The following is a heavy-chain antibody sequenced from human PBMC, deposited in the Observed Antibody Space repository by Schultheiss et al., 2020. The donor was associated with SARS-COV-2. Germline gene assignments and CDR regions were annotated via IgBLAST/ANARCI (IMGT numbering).Heavy chain of an antibody. V-gene: IGHV4-34*01. D-gene: IGHD3-10*01. Sequence: SETLPLTCAVSGGSFSDYYWSWIRQHPGKGLEWIGEINHSGSTNYNPSLKSRVTISVDTSKNQFSLKLSSVTAADTAVYYCARGRISMVRGVTGAQDYWGQGTLVTVSS. CDR1: GGSFSDYY. CDR2: INHSGST. CDR3: ARGRISMVRGVTGAQDY. J-gene: IGHJ4*02.